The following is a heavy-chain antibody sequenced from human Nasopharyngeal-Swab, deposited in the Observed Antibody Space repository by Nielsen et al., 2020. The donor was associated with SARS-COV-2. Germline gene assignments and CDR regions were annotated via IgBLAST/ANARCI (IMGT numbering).Heavy chain of an antibody. CDR2: ISSSSSYI. CDR3: ARDSDTRNFDY. CDR1: GFPFGSYS. Sequence: LSLTCAASGFPFGSYSMNWVRQAPGKGLEWVSSISSSSSYIYYADSVKGRFTISRDNAKNSLYLQMNSLRADDTAVYYCARDSDTRNFDYWGQGTLVTVSS. D-gene: IGHD5-18*01. J-gene: IGHJ4*02. V-gene: IGHV3-21*01.